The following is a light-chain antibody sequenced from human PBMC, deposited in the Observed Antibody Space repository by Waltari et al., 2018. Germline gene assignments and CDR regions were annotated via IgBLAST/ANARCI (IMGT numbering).Light chain of an antibody. CDR3: SSQSSNDVVL. CDR1: SNDVGGYNS. CDR2: DVS. V-gene: IGLV2-14*01. J-gene: IGLJ2*01. Sequence: QSALTQPASVSGSPGQSVTIFCARTSNDVGGYNSVSWYQEHPGQAPRVIIYDVSDRPSGVSGRFSGSKSGNTASLTLSGLQAEDEADYYCSSQSSNDVVLFGGGTKLTVL.